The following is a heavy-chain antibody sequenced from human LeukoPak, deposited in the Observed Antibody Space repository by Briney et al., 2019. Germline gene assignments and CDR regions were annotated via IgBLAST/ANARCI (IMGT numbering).Heavy chain of an antibody. Sequence: ASVKVSCKASGYTFTSYAMNWVRQAPGQGLEWMGWINTNTGNPTYAQGFTGRFVFSLDTSVSTAYLQISSLKAEDTAVYYCAGEGYSSSWPYYFDYWGQGTLVTVSS. J-gene: IGHJ4*02. V-gene: IGHV7-4-1*02. D-gene: IGHD6-13*01. CDR2: INTNTGNP. CDR3: AGEGYSSSWPYYFDY. CDR1: GYTFTSYA.